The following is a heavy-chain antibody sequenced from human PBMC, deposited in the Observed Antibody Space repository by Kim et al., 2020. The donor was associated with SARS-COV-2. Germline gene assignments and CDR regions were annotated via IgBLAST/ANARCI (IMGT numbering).Heavy chain of an antibody. Sequence: YNPSLKSRVTISVDTSKNQFSLKLSSVTAADTAVYYCARHMEQWLNWFDPWGQGTLVTVSS. J-gene: IGHJ5*02. V-gene: IGHV4-39*01. CDR3: ARHMEQWLNWFDP. D-gene: IGHD6-19*01.